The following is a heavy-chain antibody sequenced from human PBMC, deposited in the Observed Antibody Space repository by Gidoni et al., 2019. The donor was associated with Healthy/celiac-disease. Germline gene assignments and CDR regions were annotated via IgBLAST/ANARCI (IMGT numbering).Heavy chain of an antibody. Sequence: QVQLQESGPGLVKPSETLSLTCTVPAGSISSYYWSWIRQPAGKGLEWIGRIYTSGSTNYNPSLKSRVTMSVDTSKNQFSLKLSSVTAADTAVYYCARVAYYDFWSGYLDYWGQGTLVTVSS. V-gene: IGHV4-4*07. CDR3: ARVAYYDFWSGYLDY. CDR1: AGSISSYY. D-gene: IGHD3-3*01. CDR2: IYTSGST. J-gene: IGHJ4*02.